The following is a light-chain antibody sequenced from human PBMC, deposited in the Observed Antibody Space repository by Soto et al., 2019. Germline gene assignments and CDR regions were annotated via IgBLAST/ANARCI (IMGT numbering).Light chain of an antibody. V-gene: IGLV2-14*01. Sequence: QSALTQPASVSGSPGQSITISCTGTSSDVGGYNYFSWYQQHPGKAPKLIIYDVSNRPSVVSNRFAGSKSANTAYLTISGLPAEDEADYYCCSYTGSSTYVVFGGGTKVTVL. J-gene: IGLJ2*01. CDR2: DVS. CDR1: SSDVGGYNY. CDR3: CSYTGSSTYVV.